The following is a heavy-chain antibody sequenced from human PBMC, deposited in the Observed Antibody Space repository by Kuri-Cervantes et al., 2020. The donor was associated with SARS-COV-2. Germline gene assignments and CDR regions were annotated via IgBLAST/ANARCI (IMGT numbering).Heavy chain of an antibody. V-gene: IGHV3-53*01. CDR1: GFTFSSYG. CDR3: QIHPLPPEPDWFDP. Sequence: GGSLRLSCAASGFTFSSYGMHWVRQAPGKGLEWVSVIYSGGSTYYADSVKGRFTISRDNSKNTLYLQMNSLRAEDTAVYYCQIHPLPPEPDWFDPWGQGTLVTVSS. J-gene: IGHJ5*02. D-gene: IGHD1-14*01. CDR2: IYSGGST.